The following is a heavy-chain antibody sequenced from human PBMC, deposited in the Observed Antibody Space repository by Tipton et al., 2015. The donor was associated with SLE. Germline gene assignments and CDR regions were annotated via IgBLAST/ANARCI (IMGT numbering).Heavy chain of an antibody. D-gene: IGHD2-15*01. CDR2: IYYSGST. V-gene: IGHV4-39*07. J-gene: IGHJ1*01. CDR3: ARVVVGYCSGGSCYGPFQH. CDR1: GGSISSSTYY. Sequence: TLSLTCTVSGGSISSSTYYWGWIRQPPGKGLEWIGSIYYSGSTYYNPSLKSRVTISVDTSKNQFSPKLSSVTAADTAVYYCARVVVGYCSGGSCYGPFQHWGQGTLVTVSS.